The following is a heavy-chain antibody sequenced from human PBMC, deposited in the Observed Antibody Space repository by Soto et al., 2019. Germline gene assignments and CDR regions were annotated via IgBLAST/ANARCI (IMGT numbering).Heavy chain of an antibody. V-gene: IGHV4-31*03. Sequence: QVQLQESGPGLVKPSQTLSLTCTVSGGSISSGGYYWSWIRQHPGKGLEWIGYIYYSGSTYYNPSLKCRVTILDDSSKNQFSLKLSSVTAADTAVYYCARGNIYGFGGFDHWGQGTLVTVSS. CDR1: GGSISSGGYY. J-gene: IGHJ5*02. CDR2: IYYSGST. CDR3: ARGNIYGFGGFDH. D-gene: IGHD5-18*01.